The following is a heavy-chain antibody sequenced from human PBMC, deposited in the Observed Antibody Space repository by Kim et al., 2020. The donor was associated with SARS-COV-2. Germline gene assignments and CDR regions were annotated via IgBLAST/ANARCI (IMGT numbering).Heavy chain of an antibody. CDR1: GGTFSSYA. Sequence: SVKVSCKASGGTFSSYAISWVRQAPGQGLEWMGGIIPIFGTANYAQKFQGRVTITADESTSTAYMELSSLRSEDTAVYYCAEEFVSVRGVVGHGNWFDPWGQGTLVTVSS. D-gene: IGHD3-10*01. V-gene: IGHV1-69*13. J-gene: IGHJ5*02. CDR3: AEEFVSVRGVVGHGNWFDP. CDR2: IIPIFGTA.